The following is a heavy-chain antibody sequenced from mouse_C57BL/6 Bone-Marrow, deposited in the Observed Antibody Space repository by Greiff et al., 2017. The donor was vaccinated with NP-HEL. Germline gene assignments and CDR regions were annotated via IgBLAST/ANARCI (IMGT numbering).Heavy chain of an antibody. D-gene: IGHD2-4*01. V-gene: IGHV7-3*01. CDR2: IRNKANGYTT. CDR3: ARSIYYDYADDPFYAMDY. J-gene: IGHJ4*01. Sequence: EVQRVESGGGLVQPGGSLSLSCAASGFTFTDYYMSWVRQPPGKALEWLGFIRNKANGYTTEYSASVKGRFTISSATSQSILYLQMNALRAEDSATYYCARSIYYDYADDPFYAMDYWGQGTSVTVSS. CDR1: GFTFTDYY.